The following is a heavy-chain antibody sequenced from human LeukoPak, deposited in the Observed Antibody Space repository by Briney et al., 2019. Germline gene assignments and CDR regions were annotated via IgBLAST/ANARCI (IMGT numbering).Heavy chain of an antibody. CDR3: ARNLLYDSGYAY. J-gene: IGHJ4*02. V-gene: IGHV1-8*01. Sequence: GASVKVSCKASGYTFTSYDINWVRQATGQGLEWMGWMNPDSGNTGYAQKFQGRVTMTRNTSISTAYMELSSLRSEDTAVYYCARNLLYDSGYAYWGQGTLVTVSS. D-gene: IGHD5-12*01. CDR2: MNPDSGNT. CDR1: GYTFTSYD.